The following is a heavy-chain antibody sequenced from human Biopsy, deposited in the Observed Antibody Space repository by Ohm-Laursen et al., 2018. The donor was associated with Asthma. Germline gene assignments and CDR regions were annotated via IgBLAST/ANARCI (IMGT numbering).Heavy chain of an antibody. D-gene: IGHD5-24*01. CDR1: GDSFSNYA. V-gene: IGHV1-18*01. CDR2: ISPFTGDT. Sequence: ASVKVSCKASGDSFSNYAISWVRQAPGQGLEWMGWISPFTGDTHFGQKFQGRVTMTTDTSTDTACMELRSLRSDDTAVYYCARHPYNFGGFDYWGQGSLVLVSS. CDR3: ARHPYNFGGFDY. J-gene: IGHJ4*02.